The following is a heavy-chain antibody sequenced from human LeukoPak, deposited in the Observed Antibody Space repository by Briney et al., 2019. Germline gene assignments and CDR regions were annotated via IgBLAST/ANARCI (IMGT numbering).Heavy chain of an antibody. V-gene: IGHV4-39*01. Sequence: PSETLSLTCTVSGGSISSSSYYWGWIRQPPGKGLEWIGSIYYSGSTYYNPSLKSRVTISVDTSKNQFSLKLSSVTAADTAVYYCARLEPIVVVPAAPFDIWGQGTMVTVSS. D-gene: IGHD2-2*01. CDR2: IYYSGST. CDR1: GGSISSSSYY. J-gene: IGHJ3*02. CDR3: ARLEPIVVVPAAPFDI.